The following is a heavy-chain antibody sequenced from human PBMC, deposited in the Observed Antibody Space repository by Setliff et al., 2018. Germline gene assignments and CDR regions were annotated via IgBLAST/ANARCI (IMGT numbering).Heavy chain of an antibody. Sequence: SETLSLTCTVSGDPMSSRRYYWAWIRQPAGKGLEWSGQIYTSWSTNYNPSLKSRVTISLDTSNNQFSLSLSSVTAADTAVYYCARMSGFQYMDVWGKGTTVTVSS. D-gene: IGHD3-3*01. J-gene: IGHJ6*03. CDR2: IYTSWST. V-gene: IGHV4-61*09. CDR3: ARMSGFQYMDV. CDR1: GDPMSSRRYY.